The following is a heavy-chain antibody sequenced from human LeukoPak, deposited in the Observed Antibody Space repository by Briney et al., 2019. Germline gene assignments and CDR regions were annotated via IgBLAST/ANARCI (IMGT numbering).Heavy chain of an antibody. CDR1: GFIFSKYA. Sequence: GGSLRPSCAASGFIFSKYAMSWVRQAPGKGLEWVSSISGSGGSTYYADSVKGRFTISRDNSKNTLHLQMNSLRAEDTAVYYCVRIIYFDYWGQGTLVTVSS. CDR3: VRIIYFDY. D-gene: IGHD1-14*01. J-gene: IGHJ4*02. CDR2: ISGSGGST. V-gene: IGHV3-23*01.